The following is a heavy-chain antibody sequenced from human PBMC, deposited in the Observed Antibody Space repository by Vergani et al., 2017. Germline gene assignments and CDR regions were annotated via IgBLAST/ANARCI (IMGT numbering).Heavy chain of an antibody. CDR3: ARGGVAVPFDY. D-gene: IGHD6-19*01. Sequence: QVQLQQWGAGLLKPSETLSLTCAVYGGSFSGYYWSWIRQPPGKGLEWIGEINHSGSTNYNPYLKGRVTISVDTSKNQFSLKLRSVTAADTAVYYCARGGVAVPFDYWGQGTLVTVSS. CDR1: GGSFSGYY. J-gene: IGHJ4*02. V-gene: IGHV4-34*01. CDR2: INHSGST.